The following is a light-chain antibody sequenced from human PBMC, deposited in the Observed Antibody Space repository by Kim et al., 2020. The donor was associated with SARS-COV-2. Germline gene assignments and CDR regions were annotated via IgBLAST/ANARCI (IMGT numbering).Light chain of an antibody. V-gene: IGKV1-5*01. CDR1: QSITSG. CDR2: VVS. Sequence: TLSASVGDTVTITCRASQSITSGLAWYQQKPGKAPKLLIYVVSNLDSGVPSRFSGSGSGTQFTLTISSLQPDDFATYYCQQHNGYFGGGTKVDIK. CDR3: QQHNGY. J-gene: IGKJ4*01.